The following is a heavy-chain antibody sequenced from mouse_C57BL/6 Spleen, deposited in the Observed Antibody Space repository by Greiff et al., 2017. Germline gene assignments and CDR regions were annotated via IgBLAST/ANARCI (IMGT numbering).Heavy chain of an antibody. J-gene: IGHJ4*01. CDR2: ISDGGSYT. V-gene: IGHV5-4*03. Sequence: EVKLVESGGGLVKPGGSLKLSCAASGFTFSSYAMSWVRQTPEKRLEWVATISDGGSYTYYPDNVKGRFTISRDNAKNNLYLQMSHLKSEDTAMYYCARGEDYEDYAMDCWGQGASVTVSS. CDR1: GFTFSSYA. D-gene: IGHD2-4*01. CDR3: ARGEDYEDYAMDC.